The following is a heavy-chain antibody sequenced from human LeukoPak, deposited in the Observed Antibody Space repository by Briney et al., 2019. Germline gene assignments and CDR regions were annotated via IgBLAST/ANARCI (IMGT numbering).Heavy chain of an antibody. CDR3: ATDVLDSSGY. D-gene: IGHD3-22*01. CDR2: ISYDRSNK. J-gene: IGHJ4*02. V-gene: IGHV3-30*19. CDR1: GFAFSSFG. Sequence: PGRSLRLSCAASGFAFSSFGMHWVRQAPGKGLEWVAVISYDRSNKYYADSVKGRFTISRDNSKNTLYLQMNSLRAEDTAVYYCATDVLDSSGYWGQGTLVTVSS.